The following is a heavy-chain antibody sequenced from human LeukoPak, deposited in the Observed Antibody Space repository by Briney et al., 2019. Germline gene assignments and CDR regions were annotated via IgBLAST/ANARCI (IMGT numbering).Heavy chain of an antibody. V-gene: IGHV1-8*01. CDR1: GYTFTSYD. CDR3: ARALSLDYYYHMDV. D-gene: IGHD3-16*02. J-gene: IGHJ6*03. CDR2: MNPNSGNT. Sequence: GASVKVSCKASGYTFTSYDINWVRQATGQGLEWMGWMNPNSGNTGYAQKFQGRVTMTRNTSISTAYMELSSLRSEDTAVYYCARALSLDYYYHMDVWGKGTTVTVSS.